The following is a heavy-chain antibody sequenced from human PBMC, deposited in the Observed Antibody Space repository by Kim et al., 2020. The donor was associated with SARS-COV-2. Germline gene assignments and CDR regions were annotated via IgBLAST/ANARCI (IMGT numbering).Heavy chain of an antibody. CDR2: INHSGST. CDR3: ARGRGMVRGVLSYYYYYYGMDV. J-gene: IGHJ6*02. CDR1: GGSFSGYY. V-gene: IGHV4-34*01. Sequence: SETLSLTCAVYGGSFSGYYWSWIRQPPGKGLEWIGEINHSGSTNYNPSLKSRVTISVDTSKNQFSLKLSSVTAADTAVYYCARGRGMVRGVLSYYYYYYGMDVWGQGTTVIVAS. D-gene: IGHD3-10*01.